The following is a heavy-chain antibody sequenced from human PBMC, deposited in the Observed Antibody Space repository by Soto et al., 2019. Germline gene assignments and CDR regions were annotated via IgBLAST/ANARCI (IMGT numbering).Heavy chain of an antibody. CDR3: SHGYHYYFDS. CDR2: IKSKTDGGTA. Sequence: PGGSLILSCAVSGVTLTNFYMNWVRQAPGKGPEWVGRIKSKTDGGTADFAAPVKGRFTISRDDSENTLYLQMNSLKTEDTAVYYCSHGYHYYFDSWGQGTLVTVSS. V-gene: IGHV3-15*07. J-gene: IGHJ4*02. D-gene: IGHD3-22*01. CDR1: GVTLTNFY.